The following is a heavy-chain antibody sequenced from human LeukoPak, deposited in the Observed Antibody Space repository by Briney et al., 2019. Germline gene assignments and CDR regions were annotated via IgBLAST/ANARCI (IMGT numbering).Heavy chain of an antibody. J-gene: IGHJ6*02. D-gene: IGHD6-13*01. CDR2: ISYDGSNT. CDR3: ARDSSSSWYYYYYGMDV. V-gene: IGHV3-30*03. CDR1: GFTFSSYA. Sequence: PGGSLRLSCAASGFTFSSYAMHWVRQAPGKGLEWVGVISYDGSNTYYVDSVKGRFTISRDNSKNTVYLQMNSLRAEDTAIYYCARDSSSSWYYYYYGMDVWGQGTTVTVSS.